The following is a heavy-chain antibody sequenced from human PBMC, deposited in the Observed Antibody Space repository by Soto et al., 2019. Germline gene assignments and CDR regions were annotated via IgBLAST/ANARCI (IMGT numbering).Heavy chain of an antibody. CDR1: GGTFNNYV. D-gene: IGHD2-21*01. J-gene: IGHJ4*02. CDR3: AGRCDGTNFLGHFDY. CDR2: IIPIFGTA. V-gene: IGHV1-69*06. Sequence: QVQLVQSGAEVKKPGSSVKVSCRASGGTFNNYVINRVRQAPGQGLEWMAGIIPIFGTANYAQKFQGRVTITADKSTSTAYMELNSLRSEDTAVYYCAGRCDGTNFLGHFDYWVQGTLVTVSS.